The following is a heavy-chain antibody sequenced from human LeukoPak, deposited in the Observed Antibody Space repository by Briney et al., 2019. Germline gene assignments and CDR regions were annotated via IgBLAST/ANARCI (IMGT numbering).Heavy chain of an antibody. V-gene: IGHV4-39*01. CDR3: ARIVLGYCSSTSCYTWFDP. D-gene: IGHD2-2*02. Sequence: SETLSLTCTVSGGSISSSSYYWGWIRQPPGKGLEWIGSIYYSGSTYYNPSLKSRVTISVDTSKNQFSLKLRSVTAADTAVYYCARIVLGYCSSTSCYTWFDPWGQGTLVTVSS. CDR2: IYYSGST. J-gene: IGHJ5*02. CDR1: GGSISSSSYY.